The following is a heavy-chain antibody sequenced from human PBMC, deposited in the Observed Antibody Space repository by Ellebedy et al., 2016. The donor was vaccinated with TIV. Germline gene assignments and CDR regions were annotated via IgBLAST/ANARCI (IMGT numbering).Heavy chain of an antibody. CDR2: ISDSGGNT. D-gene: IGHD6-13*01. Sequence: GRSLRLSXAASGFPFSSYAMSWVRQAPGKRLEWVSSISDSGGNTYYADSVRGRFTFSRDNSKNTLYLQMNSLRAEDTAVYYCAKGWLGAGAGTDFDYWGRGTLVTVSS. V-gene: IGHV3-23*01. CDR1: GFPFSSYA. CDR3: AKGWLGAGAGTDFDY. J-gene: IGHJ4*02.